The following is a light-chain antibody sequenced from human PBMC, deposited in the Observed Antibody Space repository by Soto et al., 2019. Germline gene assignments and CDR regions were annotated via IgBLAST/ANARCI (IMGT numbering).Light chain of an antibody. Sequence: QSVLTQPPSASGTPGQRITISCSGSSSNIGDNPVNWYQQLPGAAPKLLIYINDQRPSGVPDRFSGSKSGTSASLAISGLQPEDEADYYCAAWDESLHALFGTGTKVIVL. V-gene: IGLV1-44*01. CDR2: IND. CDR3: AAWDESLHAL. J-gene: IGLJ1*01. CDR1: SSNIGDNP.